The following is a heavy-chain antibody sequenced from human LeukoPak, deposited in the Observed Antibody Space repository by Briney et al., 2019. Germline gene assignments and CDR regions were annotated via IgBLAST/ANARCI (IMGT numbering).Heavy chain of an antibody. D-gene: IGHD2-15*01. CDR3: ARDRDCSGGSCYCFDY. CDR2: IYHSGTT. Sequence: SGTLSLTCAVSDGSISSRNWWSWVRQPPGKRLEWIGEIYHSGTTNYSPSLKSRVNISVDKSKNQFSLKLSSVTVADTAVYYCARDRDCSGGSCYCFDYWGQGTLVTVSS. V-gene: IGHV4-4*02. J-gene: IGHJ4*02. CDR1: DGSISSRNW.